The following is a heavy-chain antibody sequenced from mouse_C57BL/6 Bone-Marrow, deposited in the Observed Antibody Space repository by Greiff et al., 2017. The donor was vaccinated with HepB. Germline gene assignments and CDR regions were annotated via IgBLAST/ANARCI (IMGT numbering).Heavy chain of an antibody. CDR2: IHPNSGST. CDR3: ASVVAFAY. V-gene: IGHV1-64*01. Sequence: QVHVKQSGAELVKPGASVKLSCKASGYTFTSYWMHWVKQRPGQGLEWIGMIHPNSGSTNYNEKFKSKATLTVDKSSSTAYMQLSSLTSEDSAVYYCASVVAFAYWGQGTLVTVSA. D-gene: IGHD1-1*01. CDR1: GYTFTSYW. J-gene: IGHJ3*01.